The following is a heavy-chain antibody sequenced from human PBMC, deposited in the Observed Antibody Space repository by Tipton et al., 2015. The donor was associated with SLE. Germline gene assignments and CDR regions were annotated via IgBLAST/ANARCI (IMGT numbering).Heavy chain of an antibody. CDR1: GGSLNSYY. CDR3: ARVVKGSSWYWFDP. D-gene: IGHD6-13*01. CDR2: IYYSGST. Sequence: TLSLTCTVSGGSLNSYYWNWIRLPPGKGLEWIGYIYYSGSTNYNPPLKSRVTISVDTSKKQFSLKLSSVTAADTAVYYCARVVKGSSWYWFDPWGQGTLVTVSS. J-gene: IGHJ5*02. V-gene: IGHV4-59*01.